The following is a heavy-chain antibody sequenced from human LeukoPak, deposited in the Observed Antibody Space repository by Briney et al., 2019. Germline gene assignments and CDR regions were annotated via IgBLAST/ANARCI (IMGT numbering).Heavy chain of an antibody. CDR1: GDSISSSNHY. Sequence: SETLSLTCIVSGDSISSSNHYWAWVRQPPGKGLEWIASIYYGGNTYYNPSLKSRVTISLDTSKNQFSLNLSSVTAADTAVYYCARHYYDSSGHSYYFDYWGQGTLVTVSS. D-gene: IGHD3-22*01. CDR2: IYYGGNT. J-gene: IGHJ4*02. CDR3: ARHYYDSSGHSYYFDY. V-gene: IGHV4-39*01.